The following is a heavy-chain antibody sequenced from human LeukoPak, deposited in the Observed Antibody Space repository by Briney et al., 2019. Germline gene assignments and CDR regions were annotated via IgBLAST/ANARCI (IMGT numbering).Heavy chain of an antibody. D-gene: IGHD1-20*01. CDR3: ARPLFCAFDNCGYWLDL. J-gene: IGHJ5*02. CDR2: INPNGDAT. Sequence: ASVKDSCKTSGYTFTKYLIHWVRQAPGQGLEWVGPINPNGDATNYAPRLEGRLTLTQDTSTSTVYMELRGLTPDDTAVYYCARPLFCAFDNCGYWLDLWGPGTLVTVSS. CDR1: GYTFTKYL. V-gene: IGHV1-46*01.